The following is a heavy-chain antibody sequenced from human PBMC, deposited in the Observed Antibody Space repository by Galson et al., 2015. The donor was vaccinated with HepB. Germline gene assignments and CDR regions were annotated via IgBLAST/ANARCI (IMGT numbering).Heavy chain of an antibody. D-gene: IGHD6-19*01. CDR3: TTRLQWLVRGKTNYFDY. CDR2: IKSKTDGGTT. J-gene: IGHJ4*02. Sequence: RLSCAASGFTFSNAWMSWVRQAPGKGLEWVGRIKSKTDGGTTDYAAPVKGRFTISRDDSKNTLYLQMNSLKTEDTAVYYCTTRLQWLVRGKTNYFDYWGQGTLVTVSS. V-gene: IGHV3-15*01. CDR1: GFTFSNAW.